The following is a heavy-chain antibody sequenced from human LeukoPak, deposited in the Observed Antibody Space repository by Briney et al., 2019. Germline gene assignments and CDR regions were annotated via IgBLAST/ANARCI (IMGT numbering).Heavy chain of an antibody. CDR3: VRNDTSGVGLDY. CDR1: GFTFSNYA. D-gene: IGHD3-3*01. Sequence: GESLRLSCAASGFTFSNYAMTWVRQAPGKGLEWVSNISGRGTSINYAVSVKGRSSISRDNSKNTLYLQMNSLRDEDTAVYYCVRNDTSGVGLDYWGQGSLVTVSS. J-gene: IGHJ4*02. CDR2: ISGRGTSI. V-gene: IGHV3-23*01.